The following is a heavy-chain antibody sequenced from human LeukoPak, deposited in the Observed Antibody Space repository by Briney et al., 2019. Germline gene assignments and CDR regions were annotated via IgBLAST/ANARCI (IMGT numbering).Heavy chain of an antibody. CDR3: AKEQLGFGELFPKVFDY. Sequence: GGSPRLSCAASGFTFSSYGMSWVRQAPGKGLGWVSAISGSGGSTYYADSVKGRFTISRDNSNNTLYLQMNSLRAEDTAVYYCAKEQLGFGELFPKVFDYWGQGTLVTVSS. CDR2: ISGSGGST. V-gene: IGHV3-23*01. J-gene: IGHJ4*02. D-gene: IGHD3-10*01. CDR1: GFTFSSYG.